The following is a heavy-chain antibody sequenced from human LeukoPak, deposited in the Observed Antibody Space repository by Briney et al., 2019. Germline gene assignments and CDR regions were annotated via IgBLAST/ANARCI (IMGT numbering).Heavy chain of an antibody. J-gene: IGHJ3*01. D-gene: IGHD3-22*01. CDR2: IYPRDSDT. CDR3: VRHNYYDTRGYYTLAY. CDR1: GYSFANKW. Sequence: GESLKISCEASGYSFANKWIGWVRQMPGKGLEWMGIIYPRDSDTRYSPSFQGRVTISADKSINTAYLQWSSLEASDTAIYYCVRHNYYDTRGYYTLAYWGQGTMVTVSS. V-gene: IGHV5-51*01.